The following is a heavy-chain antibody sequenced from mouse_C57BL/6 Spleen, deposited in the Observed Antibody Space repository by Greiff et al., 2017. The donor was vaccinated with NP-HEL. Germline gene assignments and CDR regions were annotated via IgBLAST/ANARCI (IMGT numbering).Heavy chain of an antibody. J-gene: IGHJ4*01. CDR3: ARGGSSGSLYAMDY. D-gene: IGHD3-2*02. CDR1: GYAFSSSW. Sequence: QVQLKQSGPELVKPGASVKISCKASGYAFSSSWMNWVKQRPGKGLEWIGRIYPGDGDTNYNGKFKGKATLTADKSSSTAYMQLSSLTSEDSAVYFCARGGSSGSLYAMDYWGQGTSVTVSS. CDR2: IYPGDGDT. V-gene: IGHV1-82*01.